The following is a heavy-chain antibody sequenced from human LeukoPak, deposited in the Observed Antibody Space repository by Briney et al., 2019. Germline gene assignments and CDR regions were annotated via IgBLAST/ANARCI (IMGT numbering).Heavy chain of an antibody. CDR2: IDGSAT. Sequence: IDGSATSYADSVRGRFTFSRDNAKNTLYLQMNSLTIEDTAVYNCAREGHSSGRAGCFDFWGQGTTVTISA. D-gene: IGHD3-22*01. CDR3: AREGHSSGRAGCFDF. J-gene: IGHJ3*01. V-gene: IGHV3-74*03.